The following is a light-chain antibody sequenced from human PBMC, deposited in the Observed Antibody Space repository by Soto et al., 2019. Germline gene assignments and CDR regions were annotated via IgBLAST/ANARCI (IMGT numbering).Light chain of an antibody. CDR3: QKYSSVPV. Sequence: DIQMTQSPTSLSASVGDRVTITCRASQDIRNFVDWYQQKPGKAPKLLIYAASTLQSGVPSRFSGSGSGTDFPLTIHSLQPEDVATYSCQKYSSVPVFGPGTKVDIK. V-gene: IGKV1-27*01. J-gene: IGKJ3*01. CDR2: AAS. CDR1: QDIRNF.